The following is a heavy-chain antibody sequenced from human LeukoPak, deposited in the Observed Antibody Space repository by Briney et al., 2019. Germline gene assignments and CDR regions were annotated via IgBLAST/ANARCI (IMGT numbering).Heavy chain of an antibody. J-gene: IGHJ3*02. Sequence: GGSLRLSCAASGFTFSSYSMNWVRQAPGKGLEWVSSISSSSSYIYYADSVKGRFTISRDNAKNSLYLQMNSLRAEDTAVYYCAREVPRYYYDSSGQGAFDIWGQGTMVTISS. CDR1: GFTFSSYS. V-gene: IGHV3-21*01. CDR3: AREVPRYYYDSSGQGAFDI. D-gene: IGHD3-22*01. CDR2: ISSSSSYI.